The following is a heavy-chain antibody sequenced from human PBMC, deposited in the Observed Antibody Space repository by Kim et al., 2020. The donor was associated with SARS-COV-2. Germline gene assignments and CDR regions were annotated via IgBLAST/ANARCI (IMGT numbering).Heavy chain of an antibody. J-gene: IGHJ4*02. V-gene: IGHV3-30-3*01. CDR1: GFTFSSYA. CDR2: ISYDGSNK. D-gene: IGHD2-2*01. Sequence: GGSLRLSCAASGFTFSSYAMHWVRQAPGKGLEWVAVISYDGSNKYYADSVKGRFTISRDNSKNTLYLQMNSLRAEDTAVYYCARDSGSSAMTQSMIDYWGQGTLVTVSS. CDR3: ARDSGSSAMTQSMIDY.